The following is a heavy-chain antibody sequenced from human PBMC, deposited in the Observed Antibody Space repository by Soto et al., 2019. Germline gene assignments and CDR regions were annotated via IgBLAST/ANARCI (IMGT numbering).Heavy chain of an antibody. CDR1: GYTFTSYD. CDR2: MNPNSGNT. Sequence: GASVKVSCKASGYTFTSYDINWVRQATGQGLEWMGWMNPNSGNTGYAQKFQGRVTMTRNTSISTAYMELSSLRSEDTAVYYCARVVVVVIGQHDAFDIWVQGTMVTVSS. CDR3: ARVVVVVIGQHDAFDI. D-gene: IGHD3-22*01. J-gene: IGHJ3*02. V-gene: IGHV1-8*01.